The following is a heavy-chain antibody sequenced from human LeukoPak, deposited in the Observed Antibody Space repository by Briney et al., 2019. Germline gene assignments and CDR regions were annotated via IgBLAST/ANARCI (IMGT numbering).Heavy chain of an antibody. V-gene: IGHV1-18*01. CDR3: ARMTTFWSGYPRGYFDY. Sequence: ASVKVSCKASGYTFTTYGITWVRQAPGQGLEWMGWISAYNGNTNYAQNLQGRVTMTTDTSTSTAYMELRSLRSDDTAVYYCARMTTFWSGYPRGYFDYWGQGTLVTVSS. CDR2: ISAYNGNT. D-gene: IGHD3-3*01. J-gene: IGHJ4*02. CDR1: GYTFTTYG.